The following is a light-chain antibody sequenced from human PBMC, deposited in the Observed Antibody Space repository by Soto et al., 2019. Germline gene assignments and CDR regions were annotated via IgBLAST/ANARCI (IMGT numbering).Light chain of an antibody. V-gene: IGKV3-15*01. J-gene: IGKJ5*01. CDR2: GAT. CDR3: QQYNKWPVT. Sequence: DIVLTQSPSTLSVSAGERATLSFMASQSISSHLAWYQQKPGQAPRLLIYGATTRATGLPARFSGSGSGTEFSLTISSLQSEDFAVYFCQQYNKWPVTFGQGTRLEIK. CDR1: QSISSH.